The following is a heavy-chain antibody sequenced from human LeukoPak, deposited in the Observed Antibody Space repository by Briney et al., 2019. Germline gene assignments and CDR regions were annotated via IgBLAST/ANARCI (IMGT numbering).Heavy chain of an antibody. CDR3: ARVSRSYYFDY. Sequence: SVKVSCKASGGTFSIYAISWVRQAPGQGLEWMGGIIPIFGTANYAQNFQGRVTITTDESTSTAYMDLSSLRAEDRAVYYCARVSRSYYFDYWGQGTLVTVSS. CDR2: IIPIFGTA. CDR1: GGTFSIYA. J-gene: IGHJ4*02. D-gene: IGHD3-10*01. V-gene: IGHV1-69*05.